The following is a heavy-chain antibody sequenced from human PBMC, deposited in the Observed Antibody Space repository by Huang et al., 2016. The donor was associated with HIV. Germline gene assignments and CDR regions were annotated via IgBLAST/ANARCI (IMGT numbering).Heavy chain of an antibody. V-gene: IGHV1-18*04. D-gene: IGHD3-22*01. CDR2: ISPYNGNT. CDR1: GYTFISYG. J-gene: IGHJ4*02. CDR3: ANGVPYDSSGYYHVT. Sequence: QVQLVQSGAEVKKPGASVKVSCKASGYTFISYGITWVRQAPGQGLEWMGWISPYNGNTKYAQNLQRRVTMTTDASTSTAYMELRSLRSDDTAVYYCANGVPYDSSGYYHVTWGQGTLVTVSS.